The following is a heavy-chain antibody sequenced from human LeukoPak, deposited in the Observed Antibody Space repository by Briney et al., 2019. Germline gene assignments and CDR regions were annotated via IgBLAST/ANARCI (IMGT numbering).Heavy chain of an antibody. CDR1: GFTFGDYA. J-gene: IGHJ4*02. V-gene: IGHV3-49*04. CDR2: IRSKAYGGTT. CDR3: TRGSRSMASSGYYFDY. Sequence: AGGSLRLSCTACGFTFGDYAMLWVRQAPGKGLEWVSFIRSKAYGGTTEYAASVKGRFTISRDDSKNIAYLQMNSLKTEDTAVYYCTRGSRSMASSGYYFDYWGQGTLVTVSS. D-gene: IGHD3-22*01.